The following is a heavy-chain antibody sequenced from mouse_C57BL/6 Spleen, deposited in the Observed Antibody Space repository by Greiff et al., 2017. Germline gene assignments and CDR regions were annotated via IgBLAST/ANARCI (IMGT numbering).Heavy chain of an antibody. D-gene: IGHD2-4*01. J-gene: IGHJ3*01. CDR2: IDPSDSYT. Sequence: QVQLQQPGAELVMPGASVKLSCKASGYTFTSYWLHWVKQRPGQGLEWIGEIDPSDSYTNYNQKFKGKSTLTVDKSSSTAYMQFSSLTSEDSAVYYCACDYPYWGQGTLVTVSA. CDR3: ACDYPY. V-gene: IGHV1-69*01. CDR1: GYTFTSYW.